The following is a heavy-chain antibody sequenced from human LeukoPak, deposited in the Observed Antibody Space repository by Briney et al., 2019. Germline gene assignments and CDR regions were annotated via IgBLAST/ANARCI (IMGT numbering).Heavy chain of an antibody. CDR3: ARLQTTVTTGARVNWFDP. Sequence: SVKVSCKASGGTFSSYAISWVRQAPGQGLEWMGGIIPIFGTANYAQKFQGRVTITADKSTSTAYMELSSLRSEDTAVYYCARLQTTVTTGARVNWFDPWGQGTLVTVSS. CDR1: GGTFSSYA. V-gene: IGHV1-69*06. J-gene: IGHJ5*02. D-gene: IGHD4-17*01. CDR2: IIPIFGTA.